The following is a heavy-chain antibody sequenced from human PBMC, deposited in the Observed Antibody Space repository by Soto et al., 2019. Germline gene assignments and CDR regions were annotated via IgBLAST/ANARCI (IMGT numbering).Heavy chain of an antibody. CDR2: IDWDDDK. CDR3: ARIRGGSSSGYFDY. V-gene: IGHV2-70*04. D-gene: IGHD6-6*01. J-gene: IGHJ4*02. CDR1: GCSLSTSGMR. Sequence: SGPTLVNPTQTITLTCTFSGCSLSTSGMRVSWMRQPPGKALEWLARIDWDDDKFYSTSMKTRLTISKDTYKNQVVITMTNMDPVDTATYYCARIRGGSSSGYFDYWGQGTLVTVSS.